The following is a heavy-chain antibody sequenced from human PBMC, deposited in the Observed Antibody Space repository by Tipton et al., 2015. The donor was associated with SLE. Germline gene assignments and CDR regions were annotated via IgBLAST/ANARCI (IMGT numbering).Heavy chain of an antibody. D-gene: IGHD1-26*01. Sequence: TLSLTCAVYGGSFSGYYWSWIRQPPGKGLEWIGSIHYTGTTYYSPSLKSRVTISVDTSKNQFSLKLSSVTAADTAMYYCARGVGADYWGQGTLVTVSS. CDR2: IHYTGTT. CDR1: GGSFSGYY. CDR3: ARGVGADY. J-gene: IGHJ4*02. V-gene: IGHV4-34*01.